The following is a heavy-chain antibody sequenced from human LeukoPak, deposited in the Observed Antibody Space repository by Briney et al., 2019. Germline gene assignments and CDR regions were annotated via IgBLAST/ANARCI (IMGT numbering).Heavy chain of an antibody. V-gene: IGHV4-39*01. D-gene: IGHD6-19*01. CDR2: IYYSGST. CDR1: GGSISSSSYY. Sequence: PSETLSLTCTVSGGSISSSSYYWGWIRQPPGKGLEWIGSIYYSGSTYYNPSLKSRVTISVDTSKNQFSLKLSSVTAADTAVYYCASHSSGWYHFDYWGQETLVTVSS. J-gene: IGHJ4*02. CDR3: ASHSSGWYHFDY.